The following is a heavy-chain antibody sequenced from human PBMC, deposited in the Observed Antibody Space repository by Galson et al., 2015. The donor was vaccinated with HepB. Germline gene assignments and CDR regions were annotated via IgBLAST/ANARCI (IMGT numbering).Heavy chain of an antibody. V-gene: IGHV3-48*02. CDR2: ISSSSSTI. CDR1: GFTFSSYS. D-gene: IGHD3-10*01. J-gene: IGHJ5*02. CDR3: ARAFYYGPTTAPGP. Sequence: SLRLSCAASGFTFSSYSMNWVRQAPGKGLEWVSYISSSSSTIYYADSVKGRFTISRDNAKNSLYLQMNSLRDEDTAVYYCARAFYYGPTTAPGPWGQGTLVTVSS.